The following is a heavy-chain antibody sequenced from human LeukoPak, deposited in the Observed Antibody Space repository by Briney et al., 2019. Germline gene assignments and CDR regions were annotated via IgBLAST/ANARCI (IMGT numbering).Heavy chain of an antibody. CDR2: IYYSGST. CDR3: ARQAPGYSSGWYLDY. J-gene: IGHJ4*02. D-gene: IGHD6-19*01. V-gene: IGHV4-39*01. Sequence: PSETLSLTCTVSGGSISSSSYYWGWIRQPPGKGLEWSGSIYYSGSTYYNPSLKSRVTISVDTSKNQFSLKLSSMTAADTAVYYCARQAPGYSSGWYLDYWGQGTLVAVSS. CDR1: GGSISSSSYY.